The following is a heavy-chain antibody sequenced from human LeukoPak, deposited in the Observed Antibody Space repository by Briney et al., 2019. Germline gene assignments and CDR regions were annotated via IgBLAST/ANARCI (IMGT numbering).Heavy chain of an antibody. CDR3: AKTSIDGYYYYYYMDV. J-gene: IGHJ6*03. CDR1: GFTFSDYY. V-gene: IGHV3-11*01. Sequence: PGGSLRLSCAASGFTFSDYYMSWIRQAPGKGLEWVSYISSSGSTIYYADSVKGRFTISRDNAKNSLYLQMNSLRAEDTAVYYCAKTSIDGYYYYYYMDVWGKGTTVTVSS. D-gene: IGHD6-6*01. CDR2: ISSSGSTI.